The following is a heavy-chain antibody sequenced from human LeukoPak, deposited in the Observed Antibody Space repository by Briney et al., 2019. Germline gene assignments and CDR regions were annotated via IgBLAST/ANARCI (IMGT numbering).Heavy chain of an antibody. Sequence: GDSVKVSCKASGGTFSSYTISWVRQAPGQGLELMGRIIPILGIANYAQKFQGRVTITADKSTSTAYMELSSLRSEDTAVYYCARCPYYSDSSGYGGPDYWGQGTLVNVSS. V-gene: IGHV1-69*02. CDR1: GGTFSSYT. CDR3: ARCPYYSDSSGYGGPDY. CDR2: IIPILGIA. J-gene: IGHJ4*02. D-gene: IGHD3-22*01.